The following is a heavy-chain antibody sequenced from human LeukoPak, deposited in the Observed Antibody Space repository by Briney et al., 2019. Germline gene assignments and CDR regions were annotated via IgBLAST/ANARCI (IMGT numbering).Heavy chain of an antibody. D-gene: IGHD1-7*01. CDR1: GFTFSNYG. Sequence: GGSLRLSCAASGFTFSNYGMPWVRQAPGKGLEWVASISTTSSYIYYADSVKGRFTISRDNAKNSLYLQMNSLRAEDTAVYYCARDTPTGTTEYYYYGMDVWGQGTTVTVSS. J-gene: IGHJ6*02. V-gene: IGHV3-21*01. CDR2: ISTTSSYI. CDR3: ARDTPTGTTEYYYYGMDV.